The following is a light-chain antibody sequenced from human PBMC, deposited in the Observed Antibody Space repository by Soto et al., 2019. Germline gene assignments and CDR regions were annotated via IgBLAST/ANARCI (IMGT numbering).Light chain of an antibody. Sequence: QSALTQPPSASGSPGQSVTISCTGTSSDVGGYNYVSWYQQHPGKAPKLMIYEVSKRPSGVPDRFSGSKSGNTASLTVSGLQAEDEADYYCSSYAGSNTPFGTGTKVTVL. CDR2: EVS. CDR1: SSDVGGYNY. CDR3: SSYAGSNTP. J-gene: IGLJ1*01. V-gene: IGLV2-8*01.